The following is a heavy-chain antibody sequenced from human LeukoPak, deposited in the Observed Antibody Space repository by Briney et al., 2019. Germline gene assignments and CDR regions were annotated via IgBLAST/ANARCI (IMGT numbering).Heavy chain of an antibody. CDR1: GLTSSRYS. V-gene: IGHV3-48*02. J-gene: IGHJ4*02. D-gene: IGHD3-10*01. Sequence: PGGSLTLSCAASGLTSSRYSMNCVRHAPGKCLEWVSYISNRISTIYYGVSVKGRFTISRENAKNSLYLQMNSLRDEETAVYYCARDLDYYGSGNDYWGQGTLVTV. CDR2: ISNRISTI. CDR3: ARDLDYYGSGNDY.